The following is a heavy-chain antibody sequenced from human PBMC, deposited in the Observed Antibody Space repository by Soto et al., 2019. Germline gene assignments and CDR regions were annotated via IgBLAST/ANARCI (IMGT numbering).Heavy chain of an antibody. V-gene: IGHV4-59*01. J-gene: IGHJ5*02. Sequence: SETLSLTCTVSGGSISSYYWSWIRQPPGKGLEWIGYIYYSGSTNYNPSLKSRVTISVDTSKNQFSLKLSSVTAADTAVYYCARAFTSSGYQGWFDPWGQGALVTVSS. CDR2: IYYSGST. D-gene: IGHD3-22*01. CDR1: GGSISSYY. CDR3: ARAFTSSGYQGWFDP.